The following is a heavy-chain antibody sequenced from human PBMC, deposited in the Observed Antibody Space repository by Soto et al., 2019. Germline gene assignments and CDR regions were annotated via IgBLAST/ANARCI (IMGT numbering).Heavy chain of an antibody. CDR1: GGTFSSYA. Sequence: SVKVSCKASGGTFSSYAISLVRHTPGQGLEWMGGIIPIFGTANYAQKFQGRVTITADESTSTAHMELSRLRSEDTAVYYCARVAVAGTRYDYWGQGTLVTVSS. V-gene: IGHV1-69*01. D-gene: IGHD6-19*01. CDR2: IIPIFGTA. J-gene: IGHJ4*02. CDR3: ARVAVAGTRYDY.